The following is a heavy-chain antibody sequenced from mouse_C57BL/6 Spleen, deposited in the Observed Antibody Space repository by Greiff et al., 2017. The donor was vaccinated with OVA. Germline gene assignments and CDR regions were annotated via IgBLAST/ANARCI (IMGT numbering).Heavy chain of an antibody. V-gene: IGHV1-64*01. D-gene: IGHD4-1*01. J-gene: IGHJ2*01. CDR2: IHPNSGST. Sequence: QVHVKQPGAELVKPGASVKLSCKASGYTFTSYWMHWVKQRPGQGLEWIGMIHPNSGSTNYNEKFKSKATLTVDKSSSTAYMQLSSLTSEDSAVYYCARCETGTLDYWGQGTTLTVSS. CDR3: ARCETGTLDY. CDR1: GYTFTSYW.